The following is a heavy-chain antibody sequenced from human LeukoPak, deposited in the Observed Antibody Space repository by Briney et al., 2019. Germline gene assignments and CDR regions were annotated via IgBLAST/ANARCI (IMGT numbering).Heavy chain of an antibody. V-gene: IGHV3-33*01. J-gene: IGHJ4*02. Sequence: GGSLRLSCAASGFTFSSYGMHWVRQAPGKGLEWVAVIWYDGSNKYYADSVRGRFTISRDNSKNTLYLQMNSLRAEGTAVYYCARESPYSSWDWGQGTLVTVSS. CDR3: ARESPYSSWD. CDR1: GFTFSSYG. D-gene: IGHD6-19*01. CDR2: IWYDGSNK.